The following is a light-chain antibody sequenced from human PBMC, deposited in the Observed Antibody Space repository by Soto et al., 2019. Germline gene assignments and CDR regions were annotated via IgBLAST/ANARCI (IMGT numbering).Light chain of an antibody. Sequence: DIQMTQSPSTLSASVGDRVTITFRASQSISSWLAWYQQKPGKAPKLLIFDASSLESGTPSRFSGRRSGTQFTLTIDGLQPDDFATYYCQQHQTYSTFGQGTKVDIK. CDR3: QQHQTYST. J-gene: IGKJ1*01. V-gene: IGKV1-5*01. CDR1: QSISSW. CDR2: DAS.